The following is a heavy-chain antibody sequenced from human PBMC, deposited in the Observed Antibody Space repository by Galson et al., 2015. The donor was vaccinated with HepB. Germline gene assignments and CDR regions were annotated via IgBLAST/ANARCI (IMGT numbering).Heavy chain of an antibody. D-gene: IGHD1-20*01. V-gene: IGHV1-2*02. CDR3: AKDAGAVGITGTIFDL. J-gene: IGHJ4*02. CDR2: INPHSGGA. Sequence: SVKASCKASGYTFTGYYIHWVRQAPGQGLEWMGWINPHSGGAKFAHNFQGRVTMTRDTYISTSYMELRRLRSDDTAVYYCAKDAGAVGITGTIFDLWGQGTLVTVS. CDR1: GYTFTGYY.